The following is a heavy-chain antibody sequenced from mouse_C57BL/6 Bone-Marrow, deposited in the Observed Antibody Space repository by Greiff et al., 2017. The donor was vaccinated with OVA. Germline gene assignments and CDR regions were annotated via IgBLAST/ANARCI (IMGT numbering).Heavy chain of an antibody. CDR3: ASVYGSRYFDV. D-gene: IGHD1-1*01. CDR2: ISYDGSN. V-gene: IGHV3-6*01. CDR1: GYSITSGYY. Sequence: EVQLVESGPGLVKPSQSLSLTCSVTGYSITSGYYWNWIRQFPGNKLEWMGYISYDGSNNYNPSLKNRISITRDTSKNQFFLKLNSVTTEDTATYYCASVYGSRYFDVWGTGTTVTVSS. J-gene: IGHJ1*03.